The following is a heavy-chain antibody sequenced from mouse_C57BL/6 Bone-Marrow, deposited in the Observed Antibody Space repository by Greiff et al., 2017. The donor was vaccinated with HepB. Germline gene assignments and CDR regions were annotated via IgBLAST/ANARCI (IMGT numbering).Heavy chain of an antibody. CDR3: ATYYYGSSYVYAMDY. D-gene: IGHD1-1*01. V-gene: IGHV1-50*01. Sequence: QVQLQQPGAELVKPGASVKLSCKASGYTFTSYWMQWVKQRPAQGLEWIGEIDPSDSYTNYNQKFKGKATLTVDTSSSTAYMQLSSLTSEDSAVYYCATYYYGSSYVYAMDYWGQGTSVTVSS. CDR2: IDPSDSYT. CDR1: GYTFTSYW. J-gene: IGHJ4*01.